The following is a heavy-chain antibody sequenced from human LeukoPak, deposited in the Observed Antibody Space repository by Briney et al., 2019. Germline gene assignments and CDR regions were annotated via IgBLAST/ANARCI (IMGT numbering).Heavy chain of an antibody. V-gene: IGHV1-24*01. D-gene: IGHD1-26*01. CDR1: GYTLTELF. CDR2: FDPEDGET. Sequence: ASVKVSCKVSGYTLTELFMHWVRQAPGKGREWMGGFDPEDGETIYAQKFQGRVTMTEDTSTDTAYMELGSLRSEDTAVYYCATSAASYFFDYWGQGTLVTVSS. J-gene: IGHJ4*02. CDR3: ATSAASYFFDY.